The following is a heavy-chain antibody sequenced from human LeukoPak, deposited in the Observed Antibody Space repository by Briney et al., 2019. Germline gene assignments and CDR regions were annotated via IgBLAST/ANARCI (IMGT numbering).Heavy chain of an antibody. CDR1: GFTFSTYA. D-gene: IGHD1-7*01. CDR3: ARDVNYDHTY. Sequence: GGSLRLSCAASGFTFSTYAMHWVRQAPGKGLEWVAVISDDGTNKYSADSVKGRFTISRDNSKNTLYLQMNNLRADDTAVYYCARDVNYDHTYWGQGTLVTVSS. J-gene: IGHJ4*02. V-gene: IGHV3-30*03. CDR2: ISDDGTNK.